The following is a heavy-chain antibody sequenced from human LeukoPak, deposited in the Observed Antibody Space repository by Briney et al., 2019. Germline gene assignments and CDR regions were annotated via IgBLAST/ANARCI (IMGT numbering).Heavy chain of an antibody. Sequence: SQTLSPTCTVSGGSISSGGYDWSWIRHHPGKGLEWIGYMYCSGSTYYNQSLKSLVTISVDTSKHQFSLKLSSVTAADTAVYYCARGNYYDSSGYYYFDYWGQGTLVTVSS. CDR1: GGSISSGGYD. D-gene: IGHD3-22*01. V-gene: IGHV4-31*01. CDR3: ARGNYYDSSGYYYFDY. J-gene: IGHJ4*02. CDR2: MYCSGST.